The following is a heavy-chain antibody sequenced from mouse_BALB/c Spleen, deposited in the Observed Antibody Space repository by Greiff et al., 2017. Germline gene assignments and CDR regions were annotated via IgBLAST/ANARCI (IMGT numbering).Heavy chain of an antibody. V-gene: IGHV7-1*02. D-gene: IGHD2-3*01. J-gene: IGHJ1*01. CDR2: SRNKANDYTT. Sequence: EVKVVESGGGLVQPGGSLRLSCATSGFTFSDFYMEWVRQPPGKRLEWIAASRNKANDYTTEYSASVKGRFIVSRDTSQSILYLQMNALRAEDTAMYYCARDGFYDGYSDWYFDVWGAGTTVTVSS. CDR3: ARDGFYDGYSDWYFDV. CDR1: GFTFSDFY.